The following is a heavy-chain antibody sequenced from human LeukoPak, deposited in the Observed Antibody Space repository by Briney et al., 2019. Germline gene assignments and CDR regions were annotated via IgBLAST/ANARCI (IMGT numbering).Heavy chain of an antibody. CDR3: ARGPQWLGAYFDY. CDR2: IYSGGGT. CDR1: GFTVSSNY. Sequence: GGSLRLSCAASGFTVSSNYMNWVRQAPGKGLEWVSVIYSGGGTYYADSVKGRFTISRENSKNTLYLQMNSLRAEDTAVYYCARGPQWLGAYFDYWGQGTLVTVSP. J-gene: IGHJ4*02. V-gene: IGHV3-53*05. D-gene: IGHD6-19*01.